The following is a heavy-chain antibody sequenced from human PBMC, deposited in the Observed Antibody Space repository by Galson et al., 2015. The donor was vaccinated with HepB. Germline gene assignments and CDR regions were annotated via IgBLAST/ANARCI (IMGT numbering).Heavy chain of an antibody. CDR3: ARHARVPGS. Sequence: SLRLSCAASGFTFSDSYMSWIRQVPGKGLEYLSYIGASGSDTNYVDSVTGRLTISIDNAKNSLYPQMNSLRVDDTAVYYCARHARVPGSWGQGTLVTVSS. CDR2: IGASGSDT. D-gene: IGHD4/OR15-4a*01. CDR1: GFTFSDSY. V-gene: IGHV3-11*06. J-gene: IGHJ4*02.